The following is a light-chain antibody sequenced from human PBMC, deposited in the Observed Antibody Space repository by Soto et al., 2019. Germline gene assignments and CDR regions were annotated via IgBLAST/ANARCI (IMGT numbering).Light chain of an antibody. J-gene: IGKJ2*01. CDR1: RILVGW. CDR3: QHYNSSPMYI. CDR2: KAS. Sequence: IQITQSLSTRSPFVEDRVPITCRAIRILVGWLACFRQKPGKAPKLLIFKASFLETGVPSRFSGTGSGTEFTLTISSLQPDDFATYYCQHYNSSPMYIFGQGTKLEIK. V-gene: IGKV1-5*03.